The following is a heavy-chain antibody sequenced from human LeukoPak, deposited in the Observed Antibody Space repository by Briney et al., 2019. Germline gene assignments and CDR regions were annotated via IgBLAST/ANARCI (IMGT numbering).Heavy chain of an antibody. Sequence: GGSLRLSCAASGFTFSSYAMSWVRQAPGKGLEWVSAISGSGGSTYYADSVKGRFTISRDSSENTLYLQMNSLRAEDTAVYYCAIGPSHWFDPWGQGTLVTVSS. CDR1: GFTFSSYA. CDR3: AIGPSHWFDP. CDR2: ISGSGGST. J-gene: IGHJ5*02. V-gene: IGHV3-23*01.